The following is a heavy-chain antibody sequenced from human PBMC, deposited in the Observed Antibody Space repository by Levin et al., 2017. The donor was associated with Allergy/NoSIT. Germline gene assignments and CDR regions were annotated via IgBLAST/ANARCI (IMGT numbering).Heavy chain of an antibody. V-gene: IGHV3-9*01. CDR3: AKDVGYSYVFDY. J-gene: IGHJ4*02. D-gene: IGHD5-18*01. CDR2: ISWNSGSI. CDR1: GFTFDDYA. Sequence: SLKISCAASGFTFDDYAMHWVRQAPGKGLEWVSGISWNSGSIGYADSVKGRFTISRDNAKNSLYLQMNSLRAEDTALYYCAKDVGYSYVFDYWGQGTLVTVSS.